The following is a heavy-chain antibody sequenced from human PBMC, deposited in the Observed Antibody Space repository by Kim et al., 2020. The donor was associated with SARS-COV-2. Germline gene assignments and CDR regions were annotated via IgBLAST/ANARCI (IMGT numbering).Heavy chain of an antibody. CDR3: ARGYQYYYGSGSKNFDY. V-gene: IGHV3-30*04. D-gene: IGHD3-10*01. CDR2: ISYDGSNK. CDR1: GFTFSSYA. Sequence: GGSLRLSCAASGFTFSSYAMHWVRQAPGKGLEWVAVISYDGSNKYYADSVKGRFTISRDNSKNTLYLQMNSLRAEDTAVYYCARGYQYYYGSGSKNFDYWGQGTLVTVSS. J-gene: IGHJ4*02.